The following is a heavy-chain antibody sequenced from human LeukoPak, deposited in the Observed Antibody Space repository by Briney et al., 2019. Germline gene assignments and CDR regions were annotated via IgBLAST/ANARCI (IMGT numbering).Heavy chain of an antibody. CDR2: ISAYNGNT. J-gene: IGHJ4*02. CDR1: GYTFTSYG. Sequence: ASVKVSCKASGYTFTSYGISWVRQAPGQGLEWMGWISAYNGNTNYAQKLQGRVTMTTDTSTSTAYMELRSLRSDDTAVYYCARDRPIKPQLVEPYWGQGTLVTVSS. CDR3: ARDRPIKPQLVEPY. D-gene: IGHD6-13*01. V-gene: IGHV1-18*01.